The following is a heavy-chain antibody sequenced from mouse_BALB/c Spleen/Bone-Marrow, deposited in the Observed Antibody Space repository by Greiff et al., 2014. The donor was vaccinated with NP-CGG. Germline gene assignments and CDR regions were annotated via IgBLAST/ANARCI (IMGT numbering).Heavy chain of an antibody. CDR2: SNPGSGGT. D-gene: IGHD3-2*01. J-gene: IGHJ3*01. CDR1: GYAFTNYL. CDR3: ARETARGFAY. Sequence: QVQLQQPGAELVRPGTSVKVSCKASGYAFTNYLIEWIKQRPGQGLEWIGVSNPGSGGTNYNEKFKGKATLTADKSSSTAYMQLSSLTSDDSAVYFCARETARGFAYWGQGTLVTVSA. V-gene: IGHV1-54*01.